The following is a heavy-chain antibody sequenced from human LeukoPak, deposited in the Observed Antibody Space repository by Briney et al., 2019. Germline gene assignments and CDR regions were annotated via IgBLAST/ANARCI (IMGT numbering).Heavy chain of an antibody. J-gene: IGHJ4*02. CDR2: IYYSGST. CDR1: GGSISSYY. Sequence: SETLSLTCTVSGGSISSYYWSWIRQPPGKGLEWIGYIYYSGSTNYNPSLKSRVTISVDTSKNQFSLELSSVTAADTAVYYCARDPGWTGHCSGGSCYDSYFDYWGQGTLVTVSS. CDR3: ARDPGWTGHCSGGSCYDSYFDY. D-gene: IGHD2-15*01. V-gene: IGHV4-59*01.